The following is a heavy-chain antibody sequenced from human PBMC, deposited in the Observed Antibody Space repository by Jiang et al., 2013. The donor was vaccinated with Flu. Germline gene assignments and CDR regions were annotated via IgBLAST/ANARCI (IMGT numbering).Heavy chain of an antibody. D-gene: IGHD3-16*01. V-gene: IGHV1-2*02. CDR1: GYTFTGYY. CDR3: ARGGPVILISGTRPGFDF. Sequence: SGAEVKKPGASVKVSCKASGYTFTGYYMHWVRQAPGQGFEWMGWINPNSGDTSYSQTFQGRVTMTRDTSTTTGYMEVSRLTSDDTAVYYCARGGPVILISGTRPGFDFWGQGTLVTVSS. J-gene: IGHJ4*02. CDR2: INPNSGDT.